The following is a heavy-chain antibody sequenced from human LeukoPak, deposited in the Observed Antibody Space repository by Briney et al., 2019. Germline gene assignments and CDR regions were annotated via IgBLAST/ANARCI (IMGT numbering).Heavy chain of an antibody. CDR3: ARDRAYSSSWYPGFDY. J-gene: IGHJ4*02. CDR1: GYTFTSYG. V-gene: IGHV1-18*01. CDR2: IGAYNGNT. D-gene: IGHD6-13*01. Sequence: ASVKVSCKASGYTFTSYGISWVRQAPGQGLEWMGWIGAYNGNTNYAQKLQGRVTMTTDTSTSTAYVELRSLRSDDTAVYYCARDRAYSSSWYPGFDYWGQGTLVTVSS.